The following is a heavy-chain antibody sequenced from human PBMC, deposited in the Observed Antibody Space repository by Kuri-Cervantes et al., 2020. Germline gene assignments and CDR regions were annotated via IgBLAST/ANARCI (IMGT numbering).Heavy chain of an antibody. CDR2: IYYSGST. CDR3: ARGNIVVVPAAWVPLNWFDP. J-gene: IGHJ5*02. Sequence: SCTVSGGSISSYYWSWIRQPPGKGLEWIGYIYYSGSTNYNPSLKSRVTISVDTSKNQLSLKLSSVTAADTAVYYCARGNIVVVPAAWVPLNWFDPWCQGTLVTVSS. D-gene: IGHD2-2*01. CDR1: GGSISSYY. V-gene: IGHV4-59*01.